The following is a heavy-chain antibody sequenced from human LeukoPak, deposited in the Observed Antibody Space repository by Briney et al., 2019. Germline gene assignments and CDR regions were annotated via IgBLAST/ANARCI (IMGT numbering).Heavy chain of an antibody. CDR2: IYYSGST. Sequence: PSETLSLTCTVSGGSISSYYWSWIRQPPGKGLEWIGYIYYSGSTNYNPSLKSRVTISVDTSKNQFSLKLSSVTAADTAVYYCATLYCSRTSCYVDYGGQGTLVIVSS. CDR1: GGSISSYY. CDR3: ATLYCSRTSCYVDY. J-gene: IGHJ4*02. D-gene: IGHD2-2*01. V-gene: IGHV4-59*01.